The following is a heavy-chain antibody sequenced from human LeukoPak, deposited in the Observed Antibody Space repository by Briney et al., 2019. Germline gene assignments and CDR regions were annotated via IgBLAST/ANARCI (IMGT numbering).Heavy chain of an antibody. J-gene: IGHJ4*02. CDR1: GFTFSSYA. CDR2: ISGSGGST. D-gene: IGHD2-2*01. Sequence: GGSLRLSCAASGFTFSSYAMSWVRQAPGKGLEWVSAISGSGGSTYYADSVKGRFTISRDNSKNTLYLQMNSLRAEGTAVYYCASSPIVVVPAARVDYWGQGTLVTVSS. CDR3: ASSPIVVVPAARVDY. V-gene: IGHV3-23*01.